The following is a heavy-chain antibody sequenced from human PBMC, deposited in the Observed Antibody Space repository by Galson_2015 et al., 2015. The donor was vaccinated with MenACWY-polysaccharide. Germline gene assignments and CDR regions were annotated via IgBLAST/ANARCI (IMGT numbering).Heavy chain of an antibody. J-gene: IGHJ4*02. CDR2: IWYDGSNK. CDR3: AAGTGRDGYNFDY. CDR1: GFTFRNYG. D-gene: IGHD5-24*01. V-gene: IGHV3-33*01. Sequence: SLRLSCAASGFTFRNYGMHWVRQAPGKGLEWVTVIWYDGSNKYYADSVKGRFTISRDNSKNTLYLQMNSLRAEDTAAYYCAAGTGRDGYNFDYWGQGTLVTVSS.